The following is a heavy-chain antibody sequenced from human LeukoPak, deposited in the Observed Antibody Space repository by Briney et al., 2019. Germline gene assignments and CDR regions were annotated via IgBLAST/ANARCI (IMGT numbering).Heavy chain of an antibody. Sequence: PGGSLRLSCAASGITFSSYWMSWVRQAPGKGLEWVANIKEDGSEKYYVDSVKGRFTISRDNAKNSLYLQMNSLRAEDTAVYYWAAGGNSDYWGQGLWSPSPQ. V-gene: IGHV3-7*01. CDR1: GITFSSYW. CDR3: AAGGNSDY. J-gene: IGHJ4*02. D-gene: IGHD3-16*01. CDR2: IKEDGSEK.